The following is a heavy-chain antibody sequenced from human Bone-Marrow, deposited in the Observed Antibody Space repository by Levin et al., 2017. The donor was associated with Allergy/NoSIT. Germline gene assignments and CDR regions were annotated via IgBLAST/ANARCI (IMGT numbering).Heavy chain of an antibody. CDR3: ARGEGYSYGSYYYGMDV. V-gene: IGHV4-59*01. J-gene: IGHJ6*02. CDR1: GGSISSYY. Sequence: SETLSLTCTVSGGSISSYYWSWIRQPPGKGLEWIGYIYYSGSTNYNPSLKSRVTISVDTSKNQFSLKLSSVTAADTAVYYCARGEGYSYGSYYYGMDVWGQGTTVTVSS. CDR2: IYYSGST. D-gene: IGHD5-18*01.